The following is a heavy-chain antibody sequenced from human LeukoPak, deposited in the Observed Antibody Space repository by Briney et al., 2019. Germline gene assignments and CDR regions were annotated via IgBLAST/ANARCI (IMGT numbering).Heavy chain of an antibody. CDR1: GFTFSSYA. Sequence: PGGSLRLSCAASGFTFSSYAMSWVRQAPGKGLEWVSSFSSSTTYIYYADSVKGRFTISRDNAKNSLYLQMNSLRADDTAVYYCARDATAVVTPPWFGFDYWGRGTLVTVSS. D-gene: IGHD4-23*01. CDR3: ARDATAVVTPPWFGFDY. V-gene: IGHV3-21*01. J-gene: IGHJ4*02. CDR2: FSSSTTYI.